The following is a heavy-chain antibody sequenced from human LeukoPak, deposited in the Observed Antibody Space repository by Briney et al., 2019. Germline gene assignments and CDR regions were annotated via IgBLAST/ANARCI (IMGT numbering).Heavy chain of an antibody. V-gene: IGHV4-61*08. CDR1: GDSVNSGAYY. CDR2: THYSGST. D-gene: IGHD6-19*01. Sequence: SETLSLTCTVSGDSVNSGAYYWSWIRQPPGKGLEWIGYTHYSGSTDYNPSLKSRVTISVDTSKSQFSPKLSSVTAADTAVYYCARHSSSAWYYYFDYWGQGTLVAVSS. J-gene: IGHJ4*02. CDR3: ARHSSSAWYYYFDY.